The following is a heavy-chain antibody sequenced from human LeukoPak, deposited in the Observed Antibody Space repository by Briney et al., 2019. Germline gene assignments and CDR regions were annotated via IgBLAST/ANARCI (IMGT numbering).Heavy chain of an antibody. J-gene: IGHJ3*02. D-gene: IGHD3-3*01. CDR1: GGSFSGYY. Sequence: SETLSLTCAVYGGSFSGYYWSWIRQPPGKGLEWIGEINHSGSTNYNPSLKSRVTISVDTSKNQFSLKLSSVTAADTAVYYCARGRVTIFGVVIPKGRAFDIWGQGTMVTVSS. CDR2: INHSGST. CDR3: ARGRVTIFGVVIPKGRAFDI. V-gene: IGHV4-34*01.